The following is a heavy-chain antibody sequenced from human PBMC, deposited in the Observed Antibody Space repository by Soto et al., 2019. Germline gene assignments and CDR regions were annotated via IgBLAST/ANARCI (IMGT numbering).Heavy chain of an antibody. CDR2: SRAAGRST. D-gene: IGHD1-1*01. V-gene: IGHV3-23*01. Sequence: SGWSLRLSCTASGFTFSDSAMTWVLHAPGKGLEWVSISRAAGRSTYHADPVRGRFTISRGNSRNKIYLRMKRLTAEDKAVHYCAKNGHWMDVQLDSWGQGT. CDR3: AKNGHWMDVQLDS. J-gene: IGHJ4*02. CDR1: GFTFSDSA.